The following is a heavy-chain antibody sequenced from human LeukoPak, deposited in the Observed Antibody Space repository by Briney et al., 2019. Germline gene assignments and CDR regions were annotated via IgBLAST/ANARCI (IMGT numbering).Heavy chain of an antibody. V-gene: IGHV3-74*01. CDR3: ARDQWDALDI. J-gene: IGHJ3*02. Sequence: GGSLRLSCAASGFTFSTYYMHWVRQAPGKGPVWVSRINSDGGITTYADSVKGRFTISRDNAKNTLYLQMNSLRAEDTAVYYCARDQWDALDIWGQGTMVTVSS. CDR1: GFTFSTYY. D-gene: IGHD6-19*01. CDR2: INSDGGIT.